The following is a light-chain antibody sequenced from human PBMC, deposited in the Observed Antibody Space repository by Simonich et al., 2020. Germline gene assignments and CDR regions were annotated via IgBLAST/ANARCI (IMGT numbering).Light chain of an antibody. CDR1: ALPKKY. Sequence: SYELTQPPSVSVSPGQTARITCSGDALPKKYAYWYQQKPGQAPVLLIYEDSKRPSGIPERFSGSISGTMATLTISGAQVEDEADYYCYSTDSSGNHRVFGGGTKLTVL. J-gene: IGLJ2*01. V-gene: IGLV3-10*01. CDR3: YSTDSSGNHRV. CDR2: EDS.